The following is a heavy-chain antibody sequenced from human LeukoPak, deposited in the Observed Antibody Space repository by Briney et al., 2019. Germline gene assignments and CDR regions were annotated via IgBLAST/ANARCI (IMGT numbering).Heavy chain of an antibody. Sequence: SETLSLTCTVSGYSISSGYYWGWIRQPPGKGLEWIGSIYHSGSTYYNPSLKSRVTISVDTSKNQFSLKLSSVTAADTAVYYCARDPRDRLGGLDAFDIWGQGTMVTVSS. D-gene: IGHD2-15*01. J-gene: IGHJ3*02. CDR1: GYSISSGYY. V-gene: IGHV4-38-2*02. CDR2: IYHSGST. CDR3: ARDPRDRLGGLDAFDI.